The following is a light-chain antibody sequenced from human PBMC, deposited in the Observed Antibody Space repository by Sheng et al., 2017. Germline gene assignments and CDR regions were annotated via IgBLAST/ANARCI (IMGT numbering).Light chain of an antibody. V-gene: IGKV3-11*01. Sequence: EIVLTQSPATLSLSPGERATLSCRASQSVSSSLAWYQQKPGQAPRLLIYDASNRATGIPARFSGSGSGTDFTLTISSLEPEDFAVYYCQQRSKWPVTFGPGTKVGYQT. CDR1: QSVSSS. CDR2: DAS. J-gene: IGKJ3*01. CDR3: QQRSKWPVT.